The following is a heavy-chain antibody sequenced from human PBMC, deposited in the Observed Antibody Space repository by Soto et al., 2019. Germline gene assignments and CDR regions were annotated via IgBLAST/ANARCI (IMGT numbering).Heavy chain of an antibody. J-gene: IGHJ4*02. CDR2: ISYDGTDE. Sequence: GGSLRLSCAASGFSFSSYGMHWVRQAPGKGLEWVAMISYDGTDEYYADSVKGRFTISRDNSKNAVYLQMNSLRVEDTAVYYCAKDQSSYFDSSGYYGHLDYWGQGTLVTVSS. V-gene: IGHV3-30*18. CDR3: AKDQSSYFDSSGYYGHLDY. D-gene: IGHD3-22*01. CDR1: GFSFSSYG.